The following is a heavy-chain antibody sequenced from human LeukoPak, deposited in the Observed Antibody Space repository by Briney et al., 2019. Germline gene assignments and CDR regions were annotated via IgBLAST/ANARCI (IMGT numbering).Heavy chain of an antibody. CDR1: GFTFSSYS. CDR3: ARDFGGNHGDY. J-gene: IGHJ4*02. V-gene: IGHV3-21*01. Sequence: PGGSLRLSCAASGFTFSSYSMNWVRQAPGKGLEWVSSISSSGSYIYYADSVKGRFTISRDNAKNSLYLQMNSLRAEDTAVYYCARDFGGNHGDYWGQGTLVTVSS. D-gene: IGHD3-16*01. CDR2: ISSSGSYI.